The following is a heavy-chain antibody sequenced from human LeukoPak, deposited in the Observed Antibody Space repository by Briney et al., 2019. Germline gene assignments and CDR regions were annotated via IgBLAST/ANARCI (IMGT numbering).Heavy chain of an antibody. Sequence: PSETLSLTCTVSGGSISSYYWSWIRQPPGKGLEWIGEINHSGSTNYNPSLKSRVTISVGTSKNQFSLKLSSVTAADTAVYYCARHVKVRTYYYGSGSYSLDPWGQGTLVTVSS. J-gene: IGHJ5*02. CDR2: INHSGST. CDR3: ARHVKVRTYYYGSGSYSLDP. V-gene: IGHV4-34*01. D-gene: IGHD3-10*01. CDR1: GGSISSYY.